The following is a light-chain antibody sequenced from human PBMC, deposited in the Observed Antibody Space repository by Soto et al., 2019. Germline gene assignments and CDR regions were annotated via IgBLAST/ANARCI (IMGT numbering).Light chain of an antibody. CDR3: SSYTSSSTLV. CDR1: SSDVGGYNY. CDR2: EVS. J-gene: IGLJ3*02. Sequence: QSALTQPASVSGSPGQSIAISCTGTSSDVGGYNYVSWYQHHPGKAPKLMIYEVSNRPSGVSYRFSGSKSGNTASLTISGLQAEDEADYYCSSYTSSSTLVFGGGTKLTVL. V-gene: IGLV2-14*01.